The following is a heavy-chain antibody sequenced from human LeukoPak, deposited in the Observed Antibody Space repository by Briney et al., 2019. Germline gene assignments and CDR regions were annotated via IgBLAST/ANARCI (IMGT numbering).Heavy chain of an antibody. V-gene: IGHV1-18*01. CDR3: ARVYYDILTGYHLFDY. D-gene: IGHD3-9*01. Sequence: ASVKVSCKASGYTFTSYGISWVRQAPGQGLEWMGWISAYNGNTNYAQKLQGRVTMTTDTSTSTAYMELRSLRSDDTAVYYCARVYYDILTGYHLFDYWGQGTLVTVSS. CDR1: GYTFTSYG. J-gene: IGHJ4*02. CDR2: ISAYNGNT.